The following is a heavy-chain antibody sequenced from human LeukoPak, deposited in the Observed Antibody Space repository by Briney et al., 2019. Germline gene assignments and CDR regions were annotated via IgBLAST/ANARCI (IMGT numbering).Heavy chain of an antibody. CDR1: GGSISSHRHF. Sequence: PSETLSLTCTVSGGSISSHRHFWGWIRQPPGRGLEWNANIYYSGSTYSNPSLRSRVTISVDTSKNQFSLKLSSVTAADTAVYYCARGPILWNYYYYYMDVWGKGTTVTVSS. V-gene: IGHV4-39*07. D-gene: IGHD2/OR15-2a*01. J-gene: IGHJ6*03. CDR2: IYYSGST. CDR3: ARGPILWNYYYYYMDV.